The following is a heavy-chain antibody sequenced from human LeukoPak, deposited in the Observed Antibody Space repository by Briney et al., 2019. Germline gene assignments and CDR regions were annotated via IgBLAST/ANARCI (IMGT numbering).Heavy chain of an antibody. CDR2: ISSSSSTI. Sequence: GGSLRLSRAPSVFTFCSYSMNSVPQAPGKGLEWVSYISSSSSTIYSADSVRGRFTISRDNAKNSLYLQMNSLRAEDTAVYYCARALMITFGGVIVTRSFDYWGQGTLVTVSS. CDR1: VFTFCSYS. J-gene: IGHJ4*02. D-gene: IGHD3-16*02. V-gene: IGHV3-48*01. CDR3: ARALMITFGGVIVTRSFDY.